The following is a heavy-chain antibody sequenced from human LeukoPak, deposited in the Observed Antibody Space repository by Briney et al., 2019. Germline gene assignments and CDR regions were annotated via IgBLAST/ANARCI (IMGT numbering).Heavy chain of an antibody. CDR3: AKDGVEWLQGAFDI. D-gene: IGHD3-3*01. CDR2: ISWNSGSI. V-gene: IGHV3-9*01. CDR1: GFTFDDYA. Sequence: PGRSLRLSCAASGFTFDDYAMHWVRQAPGKGLEWVSGISWNSGSIGYADSVKGRFTISRDNAKNSLYLQMNSLRAEDTALYYCAKDGVEWLQGAFDIWGQGTMVTVSS. J-gene: IGHJ3*02.